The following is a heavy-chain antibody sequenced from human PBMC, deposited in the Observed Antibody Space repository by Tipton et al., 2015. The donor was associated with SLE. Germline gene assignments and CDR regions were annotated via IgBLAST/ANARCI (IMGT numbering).Heavy chain of an antibody. Sequence: QLVQSGAEVKRPGASVKVSCKASGYTFTSYDINWVRQATGQGLEWMAWMNPNRGNTGYAQKFQGRVIMTRNSSISTAYMELSSLRSEDTAVYYCARGSMIGTRPYGMDVWGQGTTVTVSS. CDR2: MNPNRGNT. J-gene: IGHJ6*02. D-gene: IGHD3-22*01. CDR1: GYTFTSYD. CDR3: ARGSMIGTRPYGMDV. V-gene: IGHV1-8*01.